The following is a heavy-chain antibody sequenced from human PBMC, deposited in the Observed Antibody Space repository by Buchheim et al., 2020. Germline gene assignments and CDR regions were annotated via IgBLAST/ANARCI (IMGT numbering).Heavy chain of an antibody. D-gene: IGHD6-19*01. Sequence: QVQLVQSGAEVKKPGSSVKVSCKASGGTFSSYAISWVRQAPGQGLEWMGGIIPIFGTANYAQKFRGRVPITADKSTSTPYMELSSLRSEDTAVYYCARDHPRGAVDYYYYMDVWGKGTT. CDR2: IIPIFGTA. V-gene: IGHV1-69*06. J-gene: IGHJ6*03. CDR1: GGTFSSYA. CDR3: ARDHPRGAVDYYYYMDV.